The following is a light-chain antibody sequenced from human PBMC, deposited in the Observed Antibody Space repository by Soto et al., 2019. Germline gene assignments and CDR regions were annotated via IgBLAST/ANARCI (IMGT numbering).Light chain of an antibody. CDR3: AAWDDSLSASVV. Sequence: QLVLTQPPSASGTPGQRVTISCSGSSSNIGSNYVYWYHQLPGTAPKLVIYRNNQRPSGVPDRISGSKSGTSASLAISGLRSEDEADYYCAAWDDSLSASVVFGGGTKLTVL. J-gene: IGLJ2*01. CDR1: SSNIGSNY. CDR2: RNN. V-gene: IGLV1-47*01.